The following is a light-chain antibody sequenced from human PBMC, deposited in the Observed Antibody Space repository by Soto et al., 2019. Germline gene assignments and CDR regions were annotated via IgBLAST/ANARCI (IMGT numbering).Light chain of an antibody. V-gene: IGKV3-11*01. J-gene: IGKJ3*01. CDR3: QQRSNWPPR. CDR1: QSVSSY. Sequence: EIVLTQSPATLSLSPGERATLSCRASQSVSSYLAWYQQKPGQAPRLLIYDASNRATGIPARFSGSGSGTDFTLTISSLEPEDFAVYYCQQRSNWPPRFSPGTKVDIK. CDR2: DAS.